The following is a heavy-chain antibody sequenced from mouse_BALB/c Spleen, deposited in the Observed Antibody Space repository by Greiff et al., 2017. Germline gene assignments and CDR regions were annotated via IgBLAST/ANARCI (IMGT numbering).Heavy chain of an antibody. Sequence: QVQLQQSGAELVRPGTSVKVSCKASGYAFTNYLIEWVKQRPGQGLEWIGVINPGSGGTNYNEKFKGKATLTADTSSNTAYMQLSSLTSEDSAVYYCARAYYGNNGDYWGQGTTLTVSS. V-gene: IGHV1-54*02. D-gene: IGHD2-10*01. J-gene: IGHJ2*01. CDR1: GYAFTNYL. CDR3: ARAYYGNNGDY. CDR2: INPGSGGT.